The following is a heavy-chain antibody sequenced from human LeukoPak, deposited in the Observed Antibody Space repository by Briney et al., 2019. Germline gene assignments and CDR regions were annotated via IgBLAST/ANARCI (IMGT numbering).Heavy chain of an antibody. V-gene: IGHV1-2*02. D-gene: IGHD5-18*01. Sequence: GASVKVSCKASGYTFTGYYMHWVRQAPGQGLEWMGWINPNSGGTNYAQKFQGRVTMTRDTSISTAYMELSRLRSDDTAVYYCAREESRYSYGSNWFDPWGQGTLVTVSS. CDR1: GYTFTGYY. J-gene: IGHJ5*02. CDR2: INPNSGGT. CDR3: AREESRYSYGSNWFDP.